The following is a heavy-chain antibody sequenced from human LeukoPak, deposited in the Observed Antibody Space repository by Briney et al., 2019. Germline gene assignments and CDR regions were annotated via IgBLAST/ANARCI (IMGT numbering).Heavy chain of an antibody. CDR2: VYYTGST. CDR1: GGSISSYY. Sequence: SETLSLTCTVSGGSISSYYWSWIRQPPGKGLEWIGYVYYTGSTNYNPSLNSRVTMSIDTSKNQFSLRLSSVTAADTAAYYCARVVGFYDSSAFDLWGQGTLVTVSS. J-gene: IGHJ5*02. V-gene: IGHV4-59*01. CDR3: ARVVGFYDSSAFDL. D-gene: IGHD3-22*01.